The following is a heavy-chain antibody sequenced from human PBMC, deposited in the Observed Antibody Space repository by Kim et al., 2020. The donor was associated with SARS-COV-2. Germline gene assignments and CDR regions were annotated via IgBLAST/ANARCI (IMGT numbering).Heavy chain of an antibody. J-gene: IGHJ5*02. D-gene: IGHD6-13*01. CDR3: AKAAAIYNWFDP. V-gene: IGHV3-23*05. Sequence: YEASVKGRFTTSQNNSQNTLYLQMNSLRAEDTAIYYCAKAAAIYNWFDPWGQGTLVTVSS.